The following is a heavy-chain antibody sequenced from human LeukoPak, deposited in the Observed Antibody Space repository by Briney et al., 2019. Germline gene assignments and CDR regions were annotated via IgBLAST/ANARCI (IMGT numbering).Heavy chain of an antibody. D-gene: IGHD3-10*01. CDR3: ATYTQSGAQGISDY. CDR2: IHPSDGDT. Sequence: ASVKVSCKASGGTFSSYAISWVRQAPGQGLEWMGLIHPSDGDTKYAQEFQDRVTMTRDTSTSTVYMELSSLRLEDTAVYYCATYTQSGAQGISDYWGQGTLVTVSS. J-gene: IGHJ4*02. V-gene: IGHV1-46*01. CDR1: GGTFSSYA.